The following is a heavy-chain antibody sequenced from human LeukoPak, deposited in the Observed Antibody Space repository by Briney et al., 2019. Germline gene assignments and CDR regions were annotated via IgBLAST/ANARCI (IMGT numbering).Heavy chain of an antibody. J-gene: IGHJ6*03. V-gene: IGHV3-30-3*01. CDR2: ISYDGSNK. CDR1: GFTFSSYA. D-gene: IGHD3-22*01. Sequence: GGSLRLSCAASGFTFSSYAMSWVRQAPGKGLEWVAVISYDGSNKYYADSVKGRFTISRDNSKNTLYLQMNSLRAEDTAVYYCAKEYYYDSTGNYYYMDVWGKGTTVTVSS. CDR3: AKEYYYDSTGNYYYMDV.